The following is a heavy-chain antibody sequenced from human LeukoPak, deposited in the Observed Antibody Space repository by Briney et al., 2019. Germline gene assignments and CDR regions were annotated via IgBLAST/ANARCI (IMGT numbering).Heavy chain of an antibody. Sequence: SETLSLTCAVYGGSFSGSYWSWIRQPPGKGLEWIGEINHSGSTNYNPSLKSRVTISVDTSKNQFSLKLSSVTAADTAMYYCARHGAPPGGDSFDYWGQGTLVTVSS. CDR1: GGSFSGSY. CDR3: ARHGAPPGGDSFDY. D-gene: IGHD3-10*01. CDR2: INHSGST. J-gene: IGHJ4*02. V-gene: IGHV4-34*01.